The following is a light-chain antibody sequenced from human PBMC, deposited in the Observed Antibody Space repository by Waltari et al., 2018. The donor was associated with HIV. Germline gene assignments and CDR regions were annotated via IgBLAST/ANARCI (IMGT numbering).Light chain of an antibody. CDR1: QTIRNY. Sequence: DIQMTQSPSSLSASVGDRVTITCRASQTIRNYLHWYQQKPGRAPNLLISAASNLLSGVPSRFSGSSSGTDFILTITSLQPEDFATYYCQQTYGTPWTFGQGTQVEIK. V-gene: IGKV1-39*01. J-gene: IGKJ1*01. CDR2: AAS. CDR3: QQTYGTPWT.